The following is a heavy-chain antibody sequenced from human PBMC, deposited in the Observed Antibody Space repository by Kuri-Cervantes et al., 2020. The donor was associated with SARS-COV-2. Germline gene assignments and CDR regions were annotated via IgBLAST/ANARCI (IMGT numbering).Heavy chain of an antibody. Sequence: WGSLRLSCTVSGGSISSNSYYWGWLRPPPGKGLVWNGTNNYSASTNHNPSIKSRITISVDKSKNQFSLKLSTVTAAAADVYYCARAHGDYRLFDYWGQGTLVTVSS. J-gene: IGHJ4*02. CDR1: GGSISSNSYY. V-gene: IGHV4-39*01. D-gene: IGHD4-17*01. CDR3: ARAHGDYRLFDY. CDR2: NNYSAST.